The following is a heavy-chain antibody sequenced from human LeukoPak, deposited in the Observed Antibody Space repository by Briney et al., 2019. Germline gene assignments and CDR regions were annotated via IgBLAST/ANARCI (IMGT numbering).Heavy chain of an antibody. V-gene: IGHV1-8*02. CDR2: MNPNSDKT. J-gene: IGHJ4*02. CDR3: ARGRPGLASAGTYDF. Sequence: ASVKVSCKSSGYTFTSSDINWVRHAPGQGLEWMGWMNPNSDKTGSARKFQGRVATTMTISISTAYIEVSSLGYEDTATYYCARGRPGLASAGTYDFWGQGTLITVPS. D-gene: IGHD6-13*01. CDR1: GYTFTSSD.